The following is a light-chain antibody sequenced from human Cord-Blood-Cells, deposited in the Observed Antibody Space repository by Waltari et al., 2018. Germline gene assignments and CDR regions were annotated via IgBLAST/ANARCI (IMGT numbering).Light chain of an antibody. Sequence: QSALTQPHSASGSPGQSVTISCTGTRSDVGGYNYVSWYQHHPGNAPKLMIYEVSKRPSGVPDRISGSKSGNTASLTVSGLQAEDEADYYCSSYAGSNNLVFGGGTKLTVL. J-gene: IGLJ3*02. CDR1: RSDVGGYNY. CDR2: EVS. V-gene: IGLV2-8*01. CDR3: SSYAGSNNLV.